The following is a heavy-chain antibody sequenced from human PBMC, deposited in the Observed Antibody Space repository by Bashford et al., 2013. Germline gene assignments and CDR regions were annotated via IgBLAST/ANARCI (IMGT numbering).Heavy chain of an antibody. V-gene: IGHV4-39*01. J-gene: IGHJ4*02. CDR1: GGSISSSSYY. CDR2: IYYSGST. Sequence: SSETLSLTCTVSGGSISSSSYYWGWIRQPPGKGLEWIGSIYYSGSTYYNPSLKSRVTISVDTSKNQFSLKLSSVTAADTAVYYCARWRRGAAAVTAHFDYVGPGEPWSPSPQ. CDR3: ARWRRGAAAVTAHFDY. D-gene: IGHD6-13*01.